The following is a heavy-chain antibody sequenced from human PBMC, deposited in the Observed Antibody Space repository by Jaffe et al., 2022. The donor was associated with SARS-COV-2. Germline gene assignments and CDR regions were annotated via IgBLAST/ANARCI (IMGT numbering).Heavy chain of an antibody. CDR2: IYTSGST. Sequence: QVQLQESGPGLVKPSQTLSLTCTVSGGSISSGSYYWSWIRQPAGKGLEWIGRIYTSGSTNYNPSLKSRVTISVDTSKNQFSLKLSSVTAADTAVYYCARESLGGSTSCYYCRGYYYYYGMDVWGQGTTVTVSS. J-gene: IGHJ6*02. CDR1: GGSISSGSYY. V-gene: IGHV4-61*02. D-gene: IGHD2-2*01. CDR3: ARESLGGSTSCYYCRGYYYYYGMDV.